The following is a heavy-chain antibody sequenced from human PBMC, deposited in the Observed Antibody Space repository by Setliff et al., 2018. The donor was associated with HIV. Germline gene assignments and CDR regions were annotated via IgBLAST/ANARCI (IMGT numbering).Heavy chain of an antibody. CDR3: ARQIFWRDYYFDY. D-gene: IGHD3-3*01. CDR1: GYAFTNYG. Sequence: ASVKVSCKTSGYAFTNYGISWVRQAPGQRLEWMGWISAYDGNTNYAQKFQGRVTTTIDRSTSTAYMELRSLRSDDTAVYYCARQIFWRDYYFDYWGQGTLVTVSS. J-gene: IGHJ4*02. V-gene: IGHV1-18*01. CDR2: ISAYDGNT.